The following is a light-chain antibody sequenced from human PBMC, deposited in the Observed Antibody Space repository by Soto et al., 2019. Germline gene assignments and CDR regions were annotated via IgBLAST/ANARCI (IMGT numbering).Light chain of an antibody. Sequence: LQMTQSPSTLSASVGDTVTITCRASQSINSGLAWYQQKPGRAPKLLIYKASSLESGAPSRFSGSGYGTEFTLTISSLLPEDFATYYCQQYNYLWTFGQGTKVEIK. CDR2: KAS. V-gene: IGKV1-5*03. CDR3: QQYNYLWT. CDR1: QSINSG. J-gene: IGKJ1*01.